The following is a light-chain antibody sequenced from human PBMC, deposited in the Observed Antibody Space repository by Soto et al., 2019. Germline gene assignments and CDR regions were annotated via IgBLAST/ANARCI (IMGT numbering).Light chain of an antibody. J-gene: IGKJ1*01. CDR1: QSVSSSY. Sequence: EMVLTQSPGTLSLSPGERATLSCRASQSVSSSYLAWYQQKPGQAPRLLIYGASSRATGIPDRFSGSGSGTDFTLTISRLEPEDFAVYYCQQYGSSLLTFGQGTKVEIK. CDR2: GAS. CDR3: QQYGSSLLT. V-gene: IGKV3-20*01.